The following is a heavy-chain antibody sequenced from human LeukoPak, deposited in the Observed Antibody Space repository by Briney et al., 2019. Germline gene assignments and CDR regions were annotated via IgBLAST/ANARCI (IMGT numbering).Heavy chain of an antibody. CDR3: ARLRGYCSSTSCYSYYGMDV. Sequence: GASVKVSCKASGGTFGSYAISWVRQAPGQGLEWMGGIIPIFGTANYAQKFQGRVTITADKSTSTAYMELSSLRSEDTAVYYCARLRGYCSSTSCYSYYGMDVWGKGTTVTVSS. J-gene: IGHJ6*04. CDR1: GGTFGSYA. D-gene: IGHD2-2*01. CDR2: IIPIFGTA. V-gene: IGHV1-69*06.